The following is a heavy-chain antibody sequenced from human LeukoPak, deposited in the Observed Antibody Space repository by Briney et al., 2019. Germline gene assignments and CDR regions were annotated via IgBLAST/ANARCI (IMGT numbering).Heavy chain of an antibody. Sequence: ASVKVSCKVSGYTLTELSMHWVRQAPGKGLEWMGGFDPENGETIYAQKFQGRVTMTEDTSTDIAYMELSSLRSEDTAVYYCATGRTYYDLLNAFDIWGQGTMVTVSS. CDR3: ATGRTYYDLLNAFDI. CDR1: GYTLTELS. D-gene: IGHD3-22*01. CDR2: FDPENGET. J-gene: IGHJ3*02. V-gene: IGHV1-24*01.